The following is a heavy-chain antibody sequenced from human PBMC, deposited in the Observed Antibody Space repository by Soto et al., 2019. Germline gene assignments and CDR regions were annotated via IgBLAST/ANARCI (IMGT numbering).Heavy chain of an antibody. CDR3: AMHTYSDLWSGSHVS. V-gene: IGHV3-23*01. D-gene: IGHD3-3*01. Sequence: GGSLRLSCAASGFTFSSRAMSWVRQAPGKGLDWVSIISAIGDNTYYADSVKGRFTISRDNFKNTLYLQVFSLRAEDMAVYYCAMHTYSDLWSGSHVSWGHGTLFTHSS. J-gene: IGHJ5*01. CDR1: GFTFSSRA. CDR2: ISAIGDNT.